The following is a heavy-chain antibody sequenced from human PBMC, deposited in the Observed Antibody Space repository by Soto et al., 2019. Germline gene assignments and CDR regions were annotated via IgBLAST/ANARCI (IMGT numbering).Heavy chain of an antibody. V-gene: IGHV1-69*13. CDR3: ARDRASGSYFPYFDY. CDR1: GGTFSSYA. J-gene: IGHJ4*02. CDR2: IIPIFGTA. D-gene: IGHD1-26*01. Sequence: GASVKVSCKASGGTFSSYAISWVRQAPGQGLEWMGGIIPIFGTANYAQKFQGRVTITADASTSPAYMELSSLRSEDTAVYYCARDRASGSYFPYFDYWGQGTLVTVSS.